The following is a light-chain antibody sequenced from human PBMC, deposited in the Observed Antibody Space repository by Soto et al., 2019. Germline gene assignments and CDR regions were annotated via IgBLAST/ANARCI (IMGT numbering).Light chain of an antibody. V-gene: IGLV2-14*01. CDR2: EVS. CDR1: SSDVGGYNY. J-gene: IGLJ1*01. CDR3: SSYTSSSTPHV. Sequence: QSALTQPASVSGSPGQSITISCTGTSSDVGGYNYVSWYQQHPGKAPKLMIYEVSNRPSGVSNRFSGSKSSNTASLTISGLQAEDEADYYCSSYTSSSTPHVFGTGTKLTVL.